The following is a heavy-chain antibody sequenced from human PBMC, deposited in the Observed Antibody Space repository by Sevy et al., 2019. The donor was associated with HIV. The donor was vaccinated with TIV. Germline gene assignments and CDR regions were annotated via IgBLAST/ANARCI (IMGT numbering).Heavy chain of an antibody. CDR1: GFTFSSYA. D-gene: IGHD3-16*01. V-gene: IGHV3-23*01. CDR2: ISGSGGSS. CDR3: AKVIGSWGPFDY. J-gene: IGHJ4*02. Sequence: GGSLRLSCAASGFTFSSYAMSWVRQAPGKELEWVSAISGSGGSSYYADSVKGRFTISRDNSKNTLYLQMNSLRAEDTAVYYCAKVIGSWGPFDYWGQGTLVTVSS.